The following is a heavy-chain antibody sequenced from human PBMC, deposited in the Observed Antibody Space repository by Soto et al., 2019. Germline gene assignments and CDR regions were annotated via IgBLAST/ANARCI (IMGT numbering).Heavy chain of an antibody. CDR3: ARDRGNYYDSSGYYPFGY. V-gene: IGHV3-30-3*01. J-gene: IGHJ4*02. D-gene: IGHD3-22*01. CDR2: ISYDGSNK. Sequence: GGSLRLSCAASGFTFSSYAMHWVRQAPGKGLEWVAVISYDGSNKYYADSVKGRFTISRDNSKNTLYLQMNSLRAEDTAVYYCARDRGNYYDSSGYYPFGYWGQGTLVTVSS. CDR1: GFTFSSYA.